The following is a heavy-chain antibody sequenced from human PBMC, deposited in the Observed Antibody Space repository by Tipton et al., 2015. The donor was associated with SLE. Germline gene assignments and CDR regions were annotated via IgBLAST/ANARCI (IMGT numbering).Heavy chain of an antibody. Sequence: TLSLTCTVSSGSITSTSYYWGWIRQPPGKGLEWIGYIYYSGSTNYNPSLKSRVTISVDTSKNQFSLKLSSVTTADTAVYYCARGGPGDPYSFDIWGQGTMVTVSS. D-gene: IGHD7-27*01. J-gene: IGHJ3*02. CDR1: SGSITSTSYY. V-gene: IGHV4-61*05. CDR3: ARGGPGDPYSFDI. CDR2: IYYSGST.